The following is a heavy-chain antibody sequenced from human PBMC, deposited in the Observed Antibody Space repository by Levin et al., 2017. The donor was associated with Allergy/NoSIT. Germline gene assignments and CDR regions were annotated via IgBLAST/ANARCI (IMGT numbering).Heavy chain of an antibody. V-gene: IGHV3-9*01. J-gene: IGHJ3*02. D-gene: IGHD3-10*01. CDR1: GFTFDDYA. Sequence: GGSLRLSCAASGFTFDDYAMHWVRQAPGKGLEWVSGISWDSSSISYADSVKGRFTISRDNTKNSLYLQMNSLLTEDTAFYYCASDNIGLPDAFDIWGQGTMVIVSS. CDR2: ISWDSSSI. CDR3: ASDNIGLPDAFDI.